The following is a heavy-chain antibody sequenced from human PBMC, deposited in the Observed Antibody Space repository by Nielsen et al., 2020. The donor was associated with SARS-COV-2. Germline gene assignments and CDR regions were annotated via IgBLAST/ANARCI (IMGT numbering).Heavy chain of an antibody. V-gene: IGHV1-8*02. J-gene: IGHJ5*02. CDR2: MNPHNGNT. Sequence: ASVKVSCKASGYTFIDFYIHWVRQATGQGLEWMGWMNPHNGNTGYAQKFQGRVTMTRNTSISTAYMELRSLRSDDTAVYFCAKTYSTSWFDPWGQGTLVTVSS. D-gene: IGHD2-2*01. CDR1: GYTFIDFY. CDR3: AKTYSTSWFDP.